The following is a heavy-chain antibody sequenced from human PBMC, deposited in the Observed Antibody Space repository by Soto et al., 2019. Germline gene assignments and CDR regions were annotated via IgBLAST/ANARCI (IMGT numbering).Heavy chain of an antibody. D-gene: IGHD2-2*01. CDR1: GGSFSGYY. Sequence: PSETLSLTCAVYGGSFSGYYWSWIRQPPGKGLEWIWEINHSGSTNYNPSLKSRVTISVDTSKNQFSLKLSSVTAADTAVYYCARGGAMPDAGKTFDPWGQGTLVTVSS. CDR3: ARGGAMPDAGKTFDP. CDR2: INHSGST. V-gene: IGHV4-34*01. J-gene: IGHJ5*02.